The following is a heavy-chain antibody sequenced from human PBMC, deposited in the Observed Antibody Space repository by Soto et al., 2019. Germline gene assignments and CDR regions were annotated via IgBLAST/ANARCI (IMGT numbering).Heavy chain of an antibody. CDR2: IYSDDDK. Sequence: QITLKESGPTLVKPTQTLTLTCTFSGFSLGTSEVSVGWIRQPPRKALEWLALIYSDDDKRYSPSLKSRLTLTQDTSKNQVVLTMTNMDPVDTATYYCARHERGRGGDYWGQGTLVTVSS. CDR3: ARHERGRGGDY. V-gene: IGHV2-5*02. D-gene: IGHD3-16*01. J-gene: IGHJ4*02. CDR1: GFSLGTSEVS.